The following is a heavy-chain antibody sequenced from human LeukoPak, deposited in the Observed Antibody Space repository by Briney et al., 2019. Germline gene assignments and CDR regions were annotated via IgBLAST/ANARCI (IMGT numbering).Heavy chain of an antibody. J-gene: IGHJ4*02. CDR1: GFTFTSHV. Sequence: GGSLRLSCSASGFTFTSHVMHWVRQAPGKGLQYYAGSVKGRFTISRDSSKNTVYLQMNSLTAEDTAVYYCVREGLERRTNFDYWGQGTLVSVSS. D-gene: IGHD1-1*01. V-gene: IGHV3-64D*06. CDR3: VREGLERRTNFDY.